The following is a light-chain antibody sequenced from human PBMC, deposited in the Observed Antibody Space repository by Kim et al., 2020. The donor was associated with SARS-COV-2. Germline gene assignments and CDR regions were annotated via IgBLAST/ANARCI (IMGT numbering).Light chain of an antibody. Sequence: GRSPSISCTGTSSEDGCSNYVSCYQQHPRKAPTLMIYDVSKRPSGVPDRFSGSKSGNTASLPISGLQAEDEADYYCCSYSGSYTYVFGTGTKVTVL. CDR3: CSYSGSYTYV. J-gene: IGLJ1*01. V-gene: IGLV2-11*01. CDR1: SSEDGCSNY. CDR2: DVS.